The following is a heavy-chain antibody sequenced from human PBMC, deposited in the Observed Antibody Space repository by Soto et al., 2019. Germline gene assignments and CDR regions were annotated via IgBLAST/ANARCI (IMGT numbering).Heavy chain of an antibody. D-gene: IGHD2-15*01. J-gene: IGHJ5*02. V-gene: IGHV1-46*01. Sequence: ASVKVSCKASGYTFTSYYMHWVRQAPGQGLEWMGIINPSGGSTSYAQKFQGRVTMTRDTSTSTVYVELSSLRSEDTAVYYCARSSSGGSSYNWFDPWGQGTLVTVSS. CDR2: INPSGGST. CDR3: ARSSSGGSSYNWFDP. CDR1: GYTFTSYY.